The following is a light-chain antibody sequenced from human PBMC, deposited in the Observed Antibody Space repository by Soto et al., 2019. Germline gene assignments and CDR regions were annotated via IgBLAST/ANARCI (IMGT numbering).Light chain of an antibody. Sequence: EIVLTQSPDTLSLSPGERATLSCRASQNVGTYLTWFQQKPGQAPRRLIYDAYTRVSGVPARFSGSGSGKDFTLTISILAAEDFAVYYCQKYSKWPMYTFGQGTKLEIK. J-gene: IGKJ2*01. CDR1: QNVGTY. CDR2: DAY. V-gene: IGKV3-11*01. CDR3: QKYSKWPMYT.